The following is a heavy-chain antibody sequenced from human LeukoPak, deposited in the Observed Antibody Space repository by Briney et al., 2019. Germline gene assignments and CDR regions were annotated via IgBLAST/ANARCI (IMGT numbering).Heavy chain of an antibody. V-gene: IGHV3-49*04. J-gene: IGHJ4*02. Sequence: GRSLRLSCTTSGFSFGDYGMSWVRQAPGKGLEWVGFIRSKTYGGTTEYAASVKGRFTISRDDSKSIAYLQMNSLKTEDTAVYYCTGSFGELSFFDYWGQGTLVTVSS. D-gene: IGHD3-10*01. CDR3: TGSFGELSFFDY. CDR2: IRSKTYGGTT. CDR1: GFSFGDYG.